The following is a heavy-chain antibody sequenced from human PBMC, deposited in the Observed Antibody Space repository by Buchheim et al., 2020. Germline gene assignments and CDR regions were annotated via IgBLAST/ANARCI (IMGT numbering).Heavy chain of an antibody. CDR1: GFTFSDYY. CDR3: ARELGQRNYYFYHGMDV. J-gene: IGHJ6*02. CDR2: IRKKTNDYTT. Sequence: EVQLVESGGGLVQPGGSLRLSCAASGFTFSDYYMDWVRQAPGKGLEWVGRIRKKTNDYTTEYAASVTGRFTISRDDSKNLLYLQMNSLKTEDTAVYSCARELGQRNYYFYHGMDVWGQGTT. V-gene: IGHV3-72*01. D-gene: IGHD6-6*01.